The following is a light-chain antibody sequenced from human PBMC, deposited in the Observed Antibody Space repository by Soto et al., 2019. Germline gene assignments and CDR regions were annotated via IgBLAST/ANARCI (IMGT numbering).Light chain of an antibody. J-gene: IGLJ1*01. CDR2: DVS. Sequence: QSVLAQPAPVSGSPGQSIAISCTGTSSDVGSYNSVSWYQQYPGKAPTLMIHDVSDRPSGVSNRFSGSKSGNTASLTISGLQAEDEADYYCSSFTSSSSYVFGSGTKVTVL. CDR3: SSFTSSSSYV. CDR1: SSDVGSYNS. V-gene: IGLV2-14*03.